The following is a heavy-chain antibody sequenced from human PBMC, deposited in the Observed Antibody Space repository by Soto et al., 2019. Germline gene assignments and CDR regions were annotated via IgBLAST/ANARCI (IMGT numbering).Heavy chain of an antibody. CDR1: GGSISSNNW. J-gene: IGHJ5*02. CDR3: ARGGGSGSYYRENWFDP. Sequence: SSETLSLTCAVSGGSISSNNWWSWVRQPPGKGLEWIGEIYHSGRTNYNPSLKSRVTISVDTSKKQFSLKLRSVTAADTAVYYCARGGGSGSYYRENWFDPWGQGTLVTVSS. V-gene: IGHV4-4*02. CDR2: IYHSGRT. D-gene: IGHD3-10*01.